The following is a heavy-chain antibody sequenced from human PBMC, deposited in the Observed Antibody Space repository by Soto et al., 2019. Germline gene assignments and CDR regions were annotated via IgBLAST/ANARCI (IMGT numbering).Heavy chain of an antibody. CDR1: GYTFTSYG. D-gene: IGHD4-17*01. J-gene: IGHJ4*02. Sequence: QVQLVQSGAEVKKPGASVKVSCKASGYTFTSYGISWVRQAPGQGLEWMGWISAYNGNTNYAQKLQGRGTMTTDTSTSTAYMELRSLRSDDTAVYYCARDRSTVRSSADFDYWGQGTLVTVSS. V-gene: IGHV1-18*01. CDR3: ARDRSTVRSSADFDY. CDR2: ISAYNGNT.